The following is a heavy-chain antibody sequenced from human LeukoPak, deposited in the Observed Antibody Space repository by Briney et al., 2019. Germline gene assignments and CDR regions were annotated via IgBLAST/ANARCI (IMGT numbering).Heavy chain of an antibody. CDR2: IKQDGSEK. V-gene: IGHV3-7*01. CDR1: GFTFSSYW. CDR3: AKDLMRDRWFGES. Sequence: GGSLRLSCAASGFTFSSYWMSWVRQAPGKGLEWVANIKQDGSEKYYVDSVKGRFTISKDTPKNTLYLQMNSLTAEDTAVYYCAKDLMRDRWFGESWGQGTLVTVSS. J-gene: IGHJ5*02. D-gene: IGHD3-10*01.